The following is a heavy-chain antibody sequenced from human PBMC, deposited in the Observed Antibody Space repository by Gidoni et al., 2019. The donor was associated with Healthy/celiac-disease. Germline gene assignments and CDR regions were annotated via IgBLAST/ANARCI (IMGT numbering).Heavy chain of an antibody. J-gene: IGHJ4*02. Sequence: QVQLVESGGGLVKPGGSLRLSCDASGFTFSAYYMSWIRQAPGKGLEWVSSISSIGSTIYYADSVKGRLTISMDNAKNSLYLQMTSLRAEDTAVYYCARSQDSSADHFAYWGQGTLVTVSS. CDR2: ISSIGSTI. V-gene: IGHV3-11*01. D-gene: IGHD6-19*01. CDR3: ARSQDSSADHFAY. CDR1: GFTFSAYY.